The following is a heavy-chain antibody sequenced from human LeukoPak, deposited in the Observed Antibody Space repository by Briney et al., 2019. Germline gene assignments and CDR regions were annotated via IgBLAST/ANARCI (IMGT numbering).Heavy chain of an antibody. Sequence: SETLSLTCTVSRYSISSCYYWGWIRQPPGQGLEWIGSIYRSGSTYYNSSLKSRVTISVDTSKNQFSLKLSSVTAADTAVYYCARHADYYESTSYFWDYWGQGTLVTVSS. CDR2: IYRSGST. CDR1: RYSISSCYY. D-gene: IGHD3-22*01. V-gene: IGHV4-38-2*02. CDR3: ARHADYYESTSYFWDY. J-gene: IGHJ4*02.